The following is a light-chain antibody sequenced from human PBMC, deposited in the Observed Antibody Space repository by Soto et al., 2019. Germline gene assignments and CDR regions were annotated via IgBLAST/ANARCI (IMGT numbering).Light chain of an antibody. V-gene: IGKV1-5*03. CDR2: KAS. CDR1: QSIGDS. J-gene: IGKJ1*01. Sequence: DIQMTQSPSTLSASLGERATISCRASQSIGDSLAWYQQRPGKAPNLLIYKASTLEGGVPSRFSGSGSGTQFSLTITSLQPDDFATYYCQFYNSYSRTFGQGTKVEVK. CDR3: QFYNSYSRT.